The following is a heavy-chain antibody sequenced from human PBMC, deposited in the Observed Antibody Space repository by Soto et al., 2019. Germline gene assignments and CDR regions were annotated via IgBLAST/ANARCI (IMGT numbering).Heavy chain of an antibody. V-gene: IGHV1-2*02. CDR2: INPDIGGT. CDR1: GYSFTGYY. D-gene: IGHD4-17*01. Sequence: QVQLVQSGSEVKKPGASMKVSCTASGYSFTGYYIHWVRQAPGQGLEWMGWINPDIGGTYYAPKFQGRVTMTRDTSISAAYMELSSLSSDDTAVFYCARSPSAVTVTFFDYWGQGTLVTVSS. CDR3: ARSPSAVTVTFFDY. J-gene: IGHJ4*02.